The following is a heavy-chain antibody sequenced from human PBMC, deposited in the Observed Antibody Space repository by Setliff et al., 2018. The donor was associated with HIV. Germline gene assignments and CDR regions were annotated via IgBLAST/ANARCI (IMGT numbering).Heavy chain of an antibody. CDR1: GGSISSHY. J-gene: IGHJ6*03. D-gene: IGHD3-10*01. V-gene: IGHV4-59*11. CDR3: ARDGPLEGSYRYYYYYMDV. CDR2: IYYSGGT. Sequence: SETLSLTCTVSGGSISSHYWSWIRQPPGKGLEWIGYIYYSGGTNYNPSLKSRFTISVDTSKNQFSLKLSSVTAADTAVYYCARDGPLEGSYRYYYYYMDVWGKGTTVTVSS.